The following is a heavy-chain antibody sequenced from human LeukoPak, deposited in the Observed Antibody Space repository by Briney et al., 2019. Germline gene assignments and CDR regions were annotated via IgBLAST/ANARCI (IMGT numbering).Heavy chain of an antibody. CDR2: VTPSGDPT. CDR3: AKDSGWIQFID. D-gene: IGHD5-24*01. V-gene: IGHV3-23*01. CDR1: GFTFSTYG. Sequence: PGGSLRLSCAGSGFTFSTYGMNWVRQAPGTGLEGVSGVTPSGDPTYYADSVKGRFIISRDNSKNTMYLQMNSLRAEETGVYYCAKDSGWIQFIDWGQGTPVTVSS. J-gene: IGHJ4*02.